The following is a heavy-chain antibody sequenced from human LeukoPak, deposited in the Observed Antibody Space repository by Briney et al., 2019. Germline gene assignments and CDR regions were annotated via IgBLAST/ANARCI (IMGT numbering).Heavy chain of an antibody. CDR1: GFTFSSYA. V-gene: IGHV3-23*01. CDR2: ISVSGGST. Sequence: PGGSLRLSCAASGFTFSSYAMSWVRQARGKGLEWVSAISVSGGSTYYADSVKGRFTISRDNSKSTLYLQMNSLRAEDTAVYYCAKPPYYDTSGYLHYFDCWGQGTLVTVSS. D-gene: IGHD3-22*01. CDR3: AKPPYYDTSGYLHYFDC. J-gene: IGHJ4*02.